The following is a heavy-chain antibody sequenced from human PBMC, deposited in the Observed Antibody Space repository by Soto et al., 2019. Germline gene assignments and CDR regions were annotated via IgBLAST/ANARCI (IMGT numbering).Heavy chain of an antibody. CDR1: GFTFSTYW. CDR3: ARALGGPTPFDY. Sequence: GGSLRLCCGTSGFTFSTYWMHWVRQAPGKGLVWVSRLNSDGSSTSYADSVKGRFTISRDNAKNTLYMQMNSLRVDDTAVYYCARALGGPTPFDYWGQGTLVTVSS. J-gene: IGHJ4*02. CDR2: LNSDGSST. D-gene: IGHD2-15*01. V-gene: IGHV3-74*01.